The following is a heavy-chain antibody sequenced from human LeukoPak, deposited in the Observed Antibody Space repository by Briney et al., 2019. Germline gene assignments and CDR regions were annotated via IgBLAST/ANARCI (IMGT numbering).Heavy chain of an antibody. Sequence: GGSLRLSCAASGFTFSSYAMSWVRQAPGKGLEWVSAISGSGGSTYYADSVKGRFTISRVNSKNTLYLQMNSLRAEDTAVYYCAKSIVVVVAATPYYYYMDVWGKGTTVTVSS. CDR2: ISGSGGST. D-gene: IGHD2-15*01. CDR3: AKSIVVVVAATPYYYYMDV. J-gene: IGHJ6*03. CDR1: GFTFSSYA. V-gene: IGHV3-23*01.